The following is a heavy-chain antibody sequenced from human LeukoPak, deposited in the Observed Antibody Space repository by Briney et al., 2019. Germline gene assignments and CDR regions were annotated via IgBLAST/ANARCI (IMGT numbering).Heavy chain of an antibody. J-gene: IGHJ5*02. Sequence: PSETLSLTCTVSGGSISSGGYYWSCIRQHPGKGLECIGYIYYSGSTYYNPSLKSRVTISVDTSKNQFSLKLSSVTAADTAVYYCARGIAAAGRGNWFDPWGQGTLVTVSP. CDR2: IYYSGST. CDR3: ARGIAAAGRGNWFDP. D-gene: IGHD6-13*01. V-gene: IGHV4-31*03. CDR1: GGSISSGGYY.